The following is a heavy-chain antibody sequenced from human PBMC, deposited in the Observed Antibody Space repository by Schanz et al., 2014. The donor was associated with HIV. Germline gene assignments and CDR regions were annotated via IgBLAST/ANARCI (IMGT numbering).Heavy chain of an antibody. CDR3: ANSGYCTNGICYTRGDGMDV. CDR2: IKGDGSEK. D-gene: IGHD2-8*01. Sequence: EVHLVESGGGMVQPGGSVRLSCAAFGFAFSDFWMTWVRQAPGKGLEWVANIKGDGSEKFLIDSVKGRFTISRDNAKNSLYLHMSSLRAEDTAVYYCANSGYCTNGICYTRGDGMDVWGQGTTVTVSS. V-gene: IGHV3-7*01. CDR1: GFAFSDFW. J-gene: IGHJ6*02.